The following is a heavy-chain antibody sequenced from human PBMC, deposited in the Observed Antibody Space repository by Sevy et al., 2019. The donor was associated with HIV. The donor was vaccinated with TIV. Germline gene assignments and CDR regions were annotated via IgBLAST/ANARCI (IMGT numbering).Heavy chain of an antibody. D-gene: IGHD3-10*01. CDR1: GFTFSSYA. J-gene: IGHJ4*02. CDR2: ITSNGLST. V-gene: IGHV3-64D*06. Sequence: GGSLRLSCAASGFTFSSYAMSWVRQAPGKRLEYVSGITSNGLSTHYVPSVKGRFSISRDNSKNTMYLQMSSLRPEDTAVYYCVKYRGLTQDFDYWGQGTLVTVSS. CDR3: VKYRGLTQDFDY.